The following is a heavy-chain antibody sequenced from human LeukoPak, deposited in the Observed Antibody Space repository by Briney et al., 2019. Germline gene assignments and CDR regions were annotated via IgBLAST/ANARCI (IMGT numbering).Heavy chain of an antibody. Sequence: GGSLRLSCAASGFTVTSNYMSWVRQAPGKGLEWVSVIYSGGSTYYADSVKGRFIISRDNSKNTLYLQMNSLRAEDTAVYYCARDFGDSYSDYWGQGTLVTVSS. CDR2: IYSGGST. CDR3: ARDFGDSYSDY. J-gene: IGHJ4*02. V-gene: IGHV3-53*01. D-gene: IGHD3-10*01. CDR1: GFTVTSNY.